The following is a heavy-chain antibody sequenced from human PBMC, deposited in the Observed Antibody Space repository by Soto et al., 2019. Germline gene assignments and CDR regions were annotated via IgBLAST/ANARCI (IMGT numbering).Heavy chain of an antibody. CDR2: IDPSDSYT. CDR1: GYSFTSYW. D-gene: IGHD4-4*01. CDR3: SRQSSNYKSPGNGMDV. Sequence: PGESLKISCKGSGYSFTSYWISWVRQMPGKGLEWMGRIDPSDSYTNYSPSFQGHVTISADKSISTAYLQWSSLKASDTAMYYCSRQSSNYKSPGNGMDVWGQGTTVTASS. J-gene: IGHJ6*02. V-gene: IGHV5-10-1*01.